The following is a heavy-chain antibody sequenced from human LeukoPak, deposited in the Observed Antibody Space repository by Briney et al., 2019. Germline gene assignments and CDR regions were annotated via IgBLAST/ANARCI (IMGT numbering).Heavy chain of an antibody. CDR1: GGTFSSYA. CDR3: ARGPGYGGIYYYYYMDV. V-gene: IGHV1-69*05. Sequence: SVKVSCKASGGTFSSYAISWVRQAPRQGLEWMGGIIPIFGTANYAQKFQGRVTITTDESTSTAYMELSSLRSEDTAVYYCARGPGYGGIYYYYYMDVWGKGTTVTVSS. J-gene: IGHJ6*03. D-gene: IGHD4-23*01. CDR2: IIPIFGTA.